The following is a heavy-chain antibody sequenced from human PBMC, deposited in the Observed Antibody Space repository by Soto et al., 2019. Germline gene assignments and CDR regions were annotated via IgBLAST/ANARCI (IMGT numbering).Heavy chain of an antibody. D-gene: IGHD3-16*01. CDR1: GYSFTNND. CDR2: MNPGSGDT. J-gene: IGHJ5*02. CDR3: ARMETFGSLNWFDP. V-gene: IGHV1-8*01. Sequence: VASLKVSCKASGYSFTNNDVSWGRQATGQGLEWMGWMNPGSGDTGYAQKFQGRVTMTRDISIATAYMELSSLRSDDTAIYYCARMETFGSLNWFDPWGQGNLVTV.